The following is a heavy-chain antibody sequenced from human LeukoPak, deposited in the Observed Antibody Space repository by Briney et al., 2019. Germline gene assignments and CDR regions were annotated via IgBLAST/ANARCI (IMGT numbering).Heavy chain of an antibody. CDR1: GFTFSGSA. J-gene: IGHJ5*02. D-gene: IGHD3-22*01. V-gene: IGHV3-73*01. CDR2: IRSKANNYAT. CDR3: TKRATDDSSGYYST. Sequence: GGSLRLSCAASGFTFSGSAMHWVRQASGKGLEWVGRIRSKANNYATAYAASVKGRFTISRDDSKNTAYLQMNSLKTEDTAVYYCTKRATDDSSGYYSTWGQGTLVTASS.